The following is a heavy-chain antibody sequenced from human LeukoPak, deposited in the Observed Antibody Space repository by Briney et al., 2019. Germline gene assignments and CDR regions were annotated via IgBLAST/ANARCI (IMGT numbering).Heavy chain of an antibody. J-gene: IGHJ4*02. Sequence: PGGSLRLSCATSGFTVSSNYMSWVRQAPGKGLEWVSVIYSGGSTYYADSVKGRFTISRDNSKNTLYLQMNSLRAEDTAVYYCAREEGSGWPKYWGQGTLVTVSS. CDR3: AREEGSGWPKY. CDR2: IYSGGST. V-gene: IGHV3-53*01. CDR1: GFTVSSNY. D-gene: IGHD6-19*01.